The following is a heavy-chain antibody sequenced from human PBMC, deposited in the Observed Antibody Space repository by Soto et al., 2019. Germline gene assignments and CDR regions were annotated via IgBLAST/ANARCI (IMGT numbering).Heavy chain of an antibody. D-gene: IGHD1-1*01. V-gene: IGHV4-31*03. CDR3: ARATGTLRSRNCDY. Sequence: PSAPLSLTCSVSGGSISTVGHYWTWIRQPPGKGLEWIGSIYHTGSTYYSKSLRSRLTMSVDTSKSQFSLRLSSVTAADTAVYYCARATGTLRSRNCDYWGQGSLVTVSS. CDR1: GGSISTVGHY. CDR2: IYHTGST. J-gene: IGHJ4*02.